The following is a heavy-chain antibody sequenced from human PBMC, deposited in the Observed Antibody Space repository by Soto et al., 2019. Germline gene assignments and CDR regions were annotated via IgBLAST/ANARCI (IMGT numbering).Heavy chain of an antibody. CDR3: KRTFDYYGMDV. V-gene: IGHV4-38-2*01. Sequence: PSETLSLTCAVSGYSMTSGYYWGWVRQPPGKGLEWLGSIYHGGSLYYNPSLKSRVTISLDTSKNHFSLDLTSVTAADTAVYYCKRTFDYYGMDVWGQGTTVTVSS. CDR1: GYSMTSGYY. D-gene: IGHD3-3*01. J-gene: IGHJ6*02. CDR2: IYHGGSL.